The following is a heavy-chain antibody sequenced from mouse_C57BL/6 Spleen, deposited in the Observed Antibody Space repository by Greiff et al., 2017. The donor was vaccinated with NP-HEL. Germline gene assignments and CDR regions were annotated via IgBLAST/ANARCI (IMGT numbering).Heavy chain of an antibody. D-gene: IGHD2-5*01. Sequence: VQLQESGPELVKPGASVKISCKASGYSFTSYYIHWVKQRPGQGLEWIGWIYPGSGNTKYNEKFKGKATLTADTSSSTAYMQLSSLTSEDSAVYYCARGGGSSNYEDYFDYWGQGTTLTVSS. V-gene: IGHV1-66*01. CDR2: IYPGSGNT. J-gene: IGHJ2*01. CDR3: ARGGGSSNYEDYFDY. CDR1: GYSFTSYY.